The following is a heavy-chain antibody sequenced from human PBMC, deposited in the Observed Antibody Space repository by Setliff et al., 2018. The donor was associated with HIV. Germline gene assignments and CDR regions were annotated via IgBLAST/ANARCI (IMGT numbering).Heavy chain of an antibody. J-gene: IGHJ4*02. D-gene: IGHD3-3*01. CDR2: IYTSGST. CDR3: AGSWSGYPLSFGY. Sequence: SETLSLTCTVSGGTISSGSYYWSWIRQPAGKGLEWIGRIYTSGSTNYNPSLKSRVTISVDTSKNQFSLKLSSVTAADTAVYYCAGSWSGYPLSFGYWGQGTLVTVSS. V-gene: IGHV4-61*02. CDR1: GGTISSGSYY.